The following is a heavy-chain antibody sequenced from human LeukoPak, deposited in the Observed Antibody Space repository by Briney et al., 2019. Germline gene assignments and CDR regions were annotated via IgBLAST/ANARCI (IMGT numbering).Heavy chain of an antibody. Sequence: GGSLRLSCAASGFTFSSYAMGWVRQAPGKGLEWVSAISGSGGSTYYADSVKGRFTISRDNSKNTLYLQMNSLRAEDTAVYYCAKTPGLDYDSSGYEGYWGQGTLVTVSS. CDR2: ISGSGGST. D-gene: IGHD3-22*01. CDR3: AKTPGLDYDSSGYEGY. V-gene: IGHV3-23*01. CDR1: GFTFSSYA. J-gene: IGHJ4*02.